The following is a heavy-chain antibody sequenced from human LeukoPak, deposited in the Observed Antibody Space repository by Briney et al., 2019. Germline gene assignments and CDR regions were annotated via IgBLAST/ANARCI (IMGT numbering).Heavy chain of an antibody. CDR3: AKGSDLRYFDWLFGDY. V-gene: IGHV3-23*01. D-gene: IGHD3-9*01. J-gene: IGHJ4*02. CDR2: ISGSGGST. CDR1: GFTFSSYA. Sequence: GGSLRLSCAASGFTFSSYAMSWVRQAPGKGLEWVSAISGSGGSTYYADSVKGRFTISRDNSKNTLYLQMNSLRAGDTAVYYCAKGSDLRYFDWLFGDYWGQGTLVTVSS.